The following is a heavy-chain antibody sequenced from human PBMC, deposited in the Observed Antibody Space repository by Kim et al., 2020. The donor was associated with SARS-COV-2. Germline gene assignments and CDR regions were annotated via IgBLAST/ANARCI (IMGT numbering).Heavy chain of an antibody. D-gene: IGHD2-15*01. CDR2: IYYSGST. CDR3: ARDSSCNSCRWFEP. Sequence: SETLSLTCTVSGGSISSGGYYWSWIRQYPGKGLEWIGNIYYSGSTYYNPSLRSRVSISVDTSKNQFSLTLNSVTAADTAVYYCARDSSCNSCRWFEPWS. J-gene: IGHJ5*02. V-gene: IGHV4-31*03. CDR1: GGSISSGGYY.